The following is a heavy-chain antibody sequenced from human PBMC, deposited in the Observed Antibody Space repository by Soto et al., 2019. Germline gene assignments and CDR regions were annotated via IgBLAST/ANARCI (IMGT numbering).Heavy chain of an antibody. V-gene: IGHV4-59*01. Sequence: LSLTCNVSGCSLNDYYWTWIRQFPGKGLQWVGCIYFGGSPNSNPSLKNRVSISVDTSKSQFSMRLTSVTAADTAVYYCARGAASSSFQFSFYGLDVWGPGTTVTVSS. CDR1: GCSLNDYY. D-gene: IGHD2-21*01. J-gene: IGHJ6*02. CDR2: IYFGGSP. CDR3: ARGAASSSFQFSFYGLDV.